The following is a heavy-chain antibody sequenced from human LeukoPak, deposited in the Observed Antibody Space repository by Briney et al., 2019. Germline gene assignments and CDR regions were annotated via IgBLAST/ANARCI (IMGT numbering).Heavy chain of an antibody. CDR1: GGSFSGYY. Sequence: SETLSLTCAVYGGSFSGYYWSWIRQPPGKGLEWIGEINHSGSTNYNPSLKSRVTISVDTSKNQFSLKLSSVTAADTAVCYCARGLGITMIVVVMRSYFDYWGQGTLVTVSS. J-gene: IGHJ4*02. V-gene: IGHV4-34*01. D-gene: IGHD3-22*01. CDR2: INHSGST. CDR3: ARGLGITMIVVVMRSYFDY.